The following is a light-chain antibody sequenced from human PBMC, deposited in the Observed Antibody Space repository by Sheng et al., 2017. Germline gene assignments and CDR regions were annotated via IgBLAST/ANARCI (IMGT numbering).Light chain of an antibody. CDR1: QSVSSSY. V-gene: IGKV3-15*01. Sequence: EIVLTQSPGTLSLSPGERATLSCRASQSVSSSYLAWYQQKPGQAPRLLIYAASTRATGVPARFSGSGSATEFTLTISSLQSEDSAFYYCQEYNDWPLTFGGGTKVEIK. CDR3: QEYNDWPLT. CDR2: AAS. J-gene: IGKJ4*01.